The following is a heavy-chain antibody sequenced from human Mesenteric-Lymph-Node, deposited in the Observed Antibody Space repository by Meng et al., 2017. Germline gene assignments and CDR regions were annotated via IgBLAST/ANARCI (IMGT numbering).Heavy chain of an antibody. Sequence: ASVKVSCKASGGTFSSYAISWVRQAPGQGLEWMGIINPSGGSTSYAQKFQGRVTMTRDTSTSTVYMELSSLRSEDTAVYYCAREGGSVATGGKGLNYYYYGMDVWGQGTTVTVSS. V-gene: IGHV1-46*01. CDR1: GGTFSSYA. J-gene: IGHJ6*02. CDR3: AREGGSVATGGKGLNYYYYGMDV. D-gene: IGHD5-12*01. CDR2: INPSGGST.